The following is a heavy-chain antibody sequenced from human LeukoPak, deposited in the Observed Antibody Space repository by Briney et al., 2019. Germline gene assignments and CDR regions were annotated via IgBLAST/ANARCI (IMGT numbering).Heavy chain of an antibody. Sequence: PGGSLRLSCAASGFTFSSYGMHWVRQAPGKGLEWVAVISYDGSNKYYADSVKGRFIISRDNSKNTLYLQMNSLRAEDTAVYYCARDASGSGSYYYYYYGMDVWGQGTTVTVSS. J-gene: IGHJ6*02. D-gene: IGHD3-10*01. CDR3: ARDASGSGSYYYYYYGMDV. CDR2: ISYDGSNK. V-gene: IGHV3-30*03. CDR1: GFTFSSYG.